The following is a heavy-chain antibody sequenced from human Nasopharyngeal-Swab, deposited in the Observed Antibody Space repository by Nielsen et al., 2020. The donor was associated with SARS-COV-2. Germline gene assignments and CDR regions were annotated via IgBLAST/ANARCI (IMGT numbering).Heavy chain of an antibody. D-gene: IGHD1-1*01. J-gene: IGHJ4*02. Sequence: GGSLRLSCAASGFTFSSYEMNWVRQAPGKGLEWVSYISSSGSTIYYADSVKGRFTISRDNAKKSLYLQMNSLRAEDTAVYYCAREGLNTGTFDYWGQGTLVTVSS. CDR2: ISSSGSTI. CDR1: GFTFSSYE. CDR3: AREGLNTGTFDY. V-gene: IGHV3-48*03.